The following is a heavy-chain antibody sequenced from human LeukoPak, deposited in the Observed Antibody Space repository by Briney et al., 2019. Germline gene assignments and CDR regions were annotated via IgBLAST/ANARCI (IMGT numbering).Heavy chain of an antibody. D-gene: IGHD2-21*01. J-gene: IGHJ3*02. Sequence: PGGSLRLSCAASGFTFSSYGMHWVRQAPGKGLEWVAVIWYDGSNKYYADSVKGRFTISRDNANNSLYLQMNSLRVEDTAVYHCARDTILDIWGQGTKVTVSS. CDR2: IWYDGSNK. CDR1: GFTFSSYG. V-gene: IGHV3-33*01. CDR3: ARDTILDI.